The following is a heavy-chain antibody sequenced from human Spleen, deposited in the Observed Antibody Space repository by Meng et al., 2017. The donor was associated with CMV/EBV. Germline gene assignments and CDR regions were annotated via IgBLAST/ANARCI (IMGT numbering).Heavy chain of an antibody. CDR1: GGTFSSYA. V-gene: IGHV3-30-3*01. D-gene: IGHD6-13*01. J-gene: IGHJ4*02. CDR2: ISYDGSNK. CDR3: ARDRVLAAAGMIDY. Sequence: VQLVHAGAEVKKSGSSWKGSCKAFGGTFSSYAMHWVRHAPGKWLEWVAVISYDGSNKYYADSVKGRFTISRDNSKNTLYLQMNSLRAEDTAVYYCARDRVLAAAGMIDYWGQGTLVTVSS.